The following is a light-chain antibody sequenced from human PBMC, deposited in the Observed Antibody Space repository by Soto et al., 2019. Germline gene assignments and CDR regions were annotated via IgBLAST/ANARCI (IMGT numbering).Light chain of an antibody. J-gene: IGLJ2*01. V-gene: IGLV1-40*01. Sequence: QSVLTQPPSVSGAPGQRVTISCTGSSSNIGAGYDVHWYQQRPGRAPNLLISGNTNRPSGVPDRFSGSKSGTSASLAITGLQAEDEADYYCLSFDSSLSVVFGGGTQLTVL. CDR1: SSNIGAGYD. CDR2: GNT. CDR3: LSFDSSLSVV.